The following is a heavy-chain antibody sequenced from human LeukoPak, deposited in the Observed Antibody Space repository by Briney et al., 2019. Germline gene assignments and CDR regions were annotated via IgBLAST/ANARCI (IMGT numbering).Heavy chain of an antibody. J-gene: IGHJ6*02. Sequence: GASVKVSCKASGYTLTSYDINWVRQATGQGLEWMGWMNPNSGNTGYAQKFQGRVTMTRNTSISTAYMELSSLRSEDTAVYYCARGPRYYDFWSGYYTPSYYGMDVWGQGTTVTVSS. CDR1: GYTLTSYD. D-gene: IGHD3-3*01. CDR2: MNPNSGNT. V-gene: IGHV1-8*01. CDR3: ARGPRYYDFWSGYYTPSYYGMDV.